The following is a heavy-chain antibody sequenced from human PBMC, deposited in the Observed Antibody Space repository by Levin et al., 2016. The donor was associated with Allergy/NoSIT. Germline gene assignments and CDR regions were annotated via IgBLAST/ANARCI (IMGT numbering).Heavy chain of an antibody. Sequence: WVRQAPGQRLEWMGWINPGNGDTKYSQKFQGRVTISRDTSASTVYMELSSLRSEDTAVYYCARDYYGMDVWGQGTTVTVSS. V-gene: IGHV1-3*01. CDR2: INPGNGDT. CDR3: ARDYYGMDV. J-gene: IGHJ6*02.